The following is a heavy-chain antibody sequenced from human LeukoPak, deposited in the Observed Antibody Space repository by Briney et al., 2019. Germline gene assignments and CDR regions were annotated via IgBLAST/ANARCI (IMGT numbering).Heavy chain of an antibody. CDR3: ARALGYGSGSYVDY. V-gene: IGHV1-69*04. CDR1: GGTFSSYA. D-gene: IGHD3-10*01. CDR2: IIPILGIA. J-gene: IGHJ4*02. Sequence: SVKVSCKASGGTFSSYAISWVRQAPGQGLEWMGRIIPILGIANYAQKFQGRVTITADKSTSTAYMELSSLRSEDTAVYYCARALGYGSGSYVDYWGQGTLVTVSS.